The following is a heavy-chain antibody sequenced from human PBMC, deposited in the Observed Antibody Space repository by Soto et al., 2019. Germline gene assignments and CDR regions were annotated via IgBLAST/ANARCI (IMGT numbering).Heavy chain of an antibody. CDR3: AKVYGDDAFDI. J-gene: IGHJ3*02. CDR2: ISWSSGRV. Sequence: GGSLRLSCAASGFNFDGYAMHWVRQGPGKGLEWVSGISWSSGRVGYADSVKGRFTISRDKCKNTLYLQMNSLRAEDTAVYYCAKVYGDDAFDIWGQGTMVTVSS. CDR1: GFNFDGYA. D-gene: IGHD4-17*01. V-gene: IGHV3-9*01.